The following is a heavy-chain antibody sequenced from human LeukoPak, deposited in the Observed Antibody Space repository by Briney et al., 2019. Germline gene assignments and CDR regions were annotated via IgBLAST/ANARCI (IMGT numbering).Heavy chain of an antibody. J-gene: IGHJ6*02. CDR2: IYPGDSDT. CDR1: GYSFTSYW. CDR3: ARSGSGGWSAHGMDV. D-gene: IGHD4-23*01. Sequence: GEALKIPCNGSGYSFTSYWIGWGRQMPGKGLEWMGIIYPGDSDTRYSTYFQGQVTRSADKSISAAYLQWSSLKASDAAMYYCARSGSGGWSAHGMDVWGQGTTVTVSS. V-gene: IGHV5-51*01.